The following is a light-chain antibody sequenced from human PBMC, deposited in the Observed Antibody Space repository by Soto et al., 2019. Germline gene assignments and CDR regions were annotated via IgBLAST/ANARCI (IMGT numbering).Light chain of an antibody. CDR2: GAS. V-gene: IGKV3-15*01. CDR1: QSVSSN. CDR3: QQYNNRPRT. Sequence: EIVMTQSPATLSVSPGERATLSCRASQSVSSNLAWYQQKPGQAPSLLIYGASTRATGIPARFSGSGSGTEFTLTIGSLQSEDFAVYYCQQYNNRPRTFGQGTKVDIK. J-gene: IGKJ1*01.